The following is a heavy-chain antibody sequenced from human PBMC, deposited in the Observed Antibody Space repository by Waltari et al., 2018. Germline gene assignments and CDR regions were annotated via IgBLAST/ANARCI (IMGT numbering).Heavy chain of an antibody. V-gene: IGHV1-8*01. Sequence: QVQLVQSGAEVKKPGASVKVSCKASGYTFTSYDINWVRQATGQGLEWMGWMNPNSGNTGDAQKVKGRVTMTRNTSISTAYMELSSLRSEDTAVYYWARGQSSSWYRRGGAFDIWGQGTMVTVSS. CDR2: MNPNSGNT. CDR3: ARGQSSSWYRRGGAFDI. CDR1: GYTFTSYD. J-gene: IGHJ3*02. D-gene: IGHD6-13*01.